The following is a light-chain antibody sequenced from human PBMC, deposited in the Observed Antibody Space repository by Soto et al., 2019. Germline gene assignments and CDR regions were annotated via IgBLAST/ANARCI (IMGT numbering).Light chain of an antibody. Sequence: EIVMTQSPATLSVSPGERVSLSCRASESVSYNLAWYQQRPGQAPRLLMYGASTRATGIPERFSGSGSGTEFTLSISSLQSEDVAVYYCQQYDDWPPWTFGQGTKVEIK. CDR1: ESVSYN. J-gene: IGKJ1*01. V-gene: IGKV3-15*01. CDR2: GAS. CDR3: QQYDDWPPWT.